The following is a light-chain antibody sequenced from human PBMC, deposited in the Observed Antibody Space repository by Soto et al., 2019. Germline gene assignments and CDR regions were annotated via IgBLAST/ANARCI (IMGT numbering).Light chain of an antibody. CDR3: QQYNKWLQT. V-gene: IGKV3-15*01. J-gene: IGKJ1*01. CDR1: QSVSNN. Sequence: EIVMTQSPVTLSVSPGDRATLSCRASQSVSNNLAWYQQRPGQAPRLLIYGASSRATGIPARFSGSGSGTHFTLTITSLQPEDVAVYYCQQYNKWLQTVGPGTKVEIK. CDR2: GAS.